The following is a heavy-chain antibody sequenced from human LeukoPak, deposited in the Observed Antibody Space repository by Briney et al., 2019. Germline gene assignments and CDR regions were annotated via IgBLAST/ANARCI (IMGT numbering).Heavy chain of an antibody. J-gene: IGHJ4*02. D-gene: IGHD3-22*01. Sequence: GASVNVSCKASGYTFTSYGISWVRQAPGQGLEWMGWISAYNGNTNYAQKLQGRVTMTTDTSTSTAYMELRSLRSDDTAVYYCARDGQRYYYDSSGYPRYFDYWGQGTLVTVSS. CDR3: ARDGQRYYYDSSGYPRYFDY. CDR2: ISAYNGNT. V-gene: IGHV1-18*01. CDR1: GYTFTSYG.